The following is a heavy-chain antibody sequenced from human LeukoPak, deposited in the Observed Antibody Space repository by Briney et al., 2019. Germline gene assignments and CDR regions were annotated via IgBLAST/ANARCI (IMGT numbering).Heavy chain of an antibody. J-gene: IGHJ4*02. D-gene: IGHD4-17*01. Sequence: PSQTLSLTCTASGGSISSGSYYWSWIRQPAGKGLEWIGRIYTSGSTNYNPSLKSRVTISVDTSKNQFSLKLSSVTAADTAVYYCARHPHGDYDWGPSFIWDYWGQGALVTVSS. CDR3: ARHPHGDYDWGPSFIWDY. CDR2: IYTSGST. CDR1: GGSISSGSYY. V-gene: IGHV4-61*02.